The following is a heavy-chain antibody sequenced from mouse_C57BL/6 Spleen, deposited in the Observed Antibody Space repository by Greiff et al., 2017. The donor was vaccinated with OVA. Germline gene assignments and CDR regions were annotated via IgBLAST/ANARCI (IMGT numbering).Heavy chain of an antibody. V-gene: IGHV5-9*01. CDR3: ARCYSNFWYFDV. CDR2: ISGGGGNT. J-gene: IGHJ1*03. CDR1: GFTFSSYT. Sequence: EVKLVESGGGLVKPGGSLKLSCAASGFTFSSYTMSWVRQTPEKRLEWVATISGGGGNTYYPDSVKGRFTISRDNAKNTLYLQMSSLRSEDTALYYCARCYSNFWYFDVWGTGTTVTVSS. D-gene: IGHD2-5*01.